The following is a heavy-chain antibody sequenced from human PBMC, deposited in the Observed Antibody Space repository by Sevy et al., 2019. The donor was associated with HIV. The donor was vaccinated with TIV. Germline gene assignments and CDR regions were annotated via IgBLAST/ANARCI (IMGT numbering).Heavy chain of an antibody. CDR3: ARSSPVVVVPGAPRWFDP. J-gene: IGHJ5*02. CDR1: DGSFSGYY. CDR2: INESGIT. D-gene: IGHD2-2*01. Sequence: SETLSLTCAVYDGSFSGYYWNWIRQLPGKGLEWIGEINESGITYYNPSLKSRVTISVDTSKKQFSLKLNSVTAVASAVYCCARSSPVVVVPGAPRWFDPWGQGTLVTVSS. V-gene: IGHV4-34*01.